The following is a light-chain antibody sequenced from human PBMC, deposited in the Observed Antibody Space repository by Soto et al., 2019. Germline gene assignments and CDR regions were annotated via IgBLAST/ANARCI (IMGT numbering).Light chain of an antibody. CDR1: QSVSSY. CDR2: DAS. J-gene: IGKJ4*02. CDR3: QHRSNWPPT. V-gene: IGKV3-11*01. Sequence: EIVLTQPPATLSLSPGERATLSCRASQSVSSYLAWYQQKPDQAPRLLIYDASNGATGIPARFSSSGSGTDFTLTISSLDPEDFAVYYCQHRSNWPPTFGGGTKVEIK.